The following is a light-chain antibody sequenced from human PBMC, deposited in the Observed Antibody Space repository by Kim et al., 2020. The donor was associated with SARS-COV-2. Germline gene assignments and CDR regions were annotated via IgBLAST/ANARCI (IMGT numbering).Light chain of an antibody. Sequence: GQSFTITCIGTSSDIGGYNYVSCYHQLPGHAPKLIIYEVNRRPSGISCLFSGANSGNAASMTISRLRADDEADYHCSSYASIGAVVFGGGTQLTVL. CDR1: SSDIGGYNY. J-gene: IGLJ2*01. CDR3: SSYASIGAVV. CDR2: EVN. V-gene: IGLV2-14*01.